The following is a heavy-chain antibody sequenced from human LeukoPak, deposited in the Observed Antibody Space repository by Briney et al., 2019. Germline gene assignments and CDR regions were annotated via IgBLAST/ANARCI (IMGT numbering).Heavy chain of an antibody. D-gene: IGHD6-13*01. Sequence: PSETLSLTCAVYGVSFSGYYWSWIRQPPGKGLEWIGEINHSGSTNYNPSLKSRLTISVDTSKNQFCLKLSSVTAADTAVYYCARLHRGVAAAGTGYYFDYWGQGTLVTVSS. CDR2: INHSGST. CDR1: GVSFSGYY. J-gene: IGHJ4*02. CDR3: ARLHRGVAAAGTGYYFDY. V-gene: IGHV4-34*01.